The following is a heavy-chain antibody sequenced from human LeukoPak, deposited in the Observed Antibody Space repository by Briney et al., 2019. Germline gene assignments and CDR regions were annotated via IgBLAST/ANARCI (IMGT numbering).Heavy chain of an antibody. J-gene: IGHJ4*02. CDR3: ARSWIQLWWGTFDY. CDR2: INHSGST. Sequence: SETLSLTCAVYGGSFSGYYWSWIRQPPGKGLEWIGEINHSGSTNYNPSLKSRVTISVDTSKNQFPRKLSSVTAADTAVYYCARSWIQLWWGTFDYWGQGTLVTVSS. V-gene: IGHV4-34*01. D-gene: IGHD5-18*01. CDR1: GGSFSGYY.